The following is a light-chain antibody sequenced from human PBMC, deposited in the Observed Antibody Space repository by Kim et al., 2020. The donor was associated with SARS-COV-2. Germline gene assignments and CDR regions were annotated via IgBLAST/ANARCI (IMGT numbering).Light chain of an antibody. CDR3: QQYGSSPPIFT. CDR1: RSGSRGY. CDR2: GAS. V-gene: IGKV3-20*01. Sequence: GEGATLACRASRSGSRGYLAWDQEKPGQAPRLLIYGASSRATGIPDRFSGSGSGTDFTLTISRLEPEDFAVYYCQQYGSSPPIFTFGPGTKVDIK. J-gene: IGKJ3*01.